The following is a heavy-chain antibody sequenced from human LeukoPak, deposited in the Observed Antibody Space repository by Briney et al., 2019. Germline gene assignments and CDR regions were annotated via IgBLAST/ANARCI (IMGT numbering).Heavy chain of an antibody. J-gene: IGHJ4*02. V-gene: IGHV3-21*01. CDR2: ISSSSSYI. Sequence: GGSLRLSCAASGFTFSSYSMNWVRQAPGKGLEWVSSISSSSSYIYYADSVKGRFTISRDNAKNSLYLQMNSLRAEDTAVYYCARDCSSTSCYTGSDYWGQGTLVTVSS. CDR1: GFTFSSYS. CDR3: ARDCSSTSCYTGSDY. D-gene: IGHD2-2*02.